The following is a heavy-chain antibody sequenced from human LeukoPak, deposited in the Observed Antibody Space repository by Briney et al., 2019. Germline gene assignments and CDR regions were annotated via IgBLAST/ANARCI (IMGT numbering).Heavy chain of an antibody. CDR1: GFTFDDYA. D-gene: IGHD6-13*01. J-gene: IGHJ4*02. CDR2: ISGDGGST. V-gene: IGHV3-43*02. CDR3: AKDIGQQPPAYFDY. Sequence: GGSLRLSCAASGFTFDDYAMHWVRQAPGKGLEWVSLISGDGGSTYYADSVKVRFTTSRDNSKNSLYLQMNSLRTEDTALYYCAKDIGQQPPAYFDYWGQGTLVTVSS.